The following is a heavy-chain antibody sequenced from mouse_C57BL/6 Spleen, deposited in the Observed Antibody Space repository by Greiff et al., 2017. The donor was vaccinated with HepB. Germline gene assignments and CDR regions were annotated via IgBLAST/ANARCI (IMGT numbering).Heavy chain of an antibody. J-gene: IGHJ4*01. Sequence: VQLQQSGPELVKPGASVKISCKASGYAFSSSWMNWVKQRPGKGLEWIGRIYPGDGDTNYNGKFKGKATLTADKSSSTAYMQLSSLTSEDSAVYFCARWVYGSSYDYAMDYWGQGTSVTVSS. CDR1: GYAFSSSW. D-gene: IGHD1-1*01. V-gene: IGHV1-82*01. CDR3: ARWVYGSSYDYAMDY. CDR2: IYPGDGDT.